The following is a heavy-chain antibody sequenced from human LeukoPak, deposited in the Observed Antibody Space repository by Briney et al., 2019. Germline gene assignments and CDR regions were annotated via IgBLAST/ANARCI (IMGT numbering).Heavy chain of an antibody. V-gene: IGHV3-21*01. Sequence: GGSLRLSCAASGFTFSSYSMHWVRQAPGNGLEWISSISSSSNYIYYAGSLKGRFTVSRDNAKNSLYLQMNSLRAEDTAVYYCARESSTYGEAPGWGQGTLVTVSS. CDR2: ISSSSNYI. J-gene: IGHJ4*02. D-gene: IGHD4-17*01. CDR1: GFTFSSYS. CDR3: ARESSTYGEAPG.